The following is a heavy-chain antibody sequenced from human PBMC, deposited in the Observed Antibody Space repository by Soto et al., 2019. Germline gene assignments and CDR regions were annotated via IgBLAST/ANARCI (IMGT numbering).Heavy chain of an antibody. J-gene: IGHJ6*02. D-gene: IGHD6-6*01. Sequence: ASVKVSCKASGYTFTGYYMHWVRQAPGQGLEWMGWINPNSGGTNYAQKFQGRVTMTRDTSISTAYMELSRLRSDDTAVCYCARVDLVQLKYYYYRMDVWGQGTTVTVSS. CDR2: INPNSGGT. V-gene: IGHV1-2*02. CDR1: GYTFTGYY. CDR3: ARVDLVQLKYYYYRMDV.